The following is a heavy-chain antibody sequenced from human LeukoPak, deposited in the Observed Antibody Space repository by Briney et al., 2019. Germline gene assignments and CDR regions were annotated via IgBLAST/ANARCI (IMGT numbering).Heavy chain of an antibody. CDR1: GFTFSSYW. D-gene: IGHD1-14*01. CDR3: ASGSPGGAFDI. Sequence: PGGSLRLSCAASGFTFSSYWMSWVRQAPGKGLEWVAVISYDGSNKYYADSVKGRFTISRDNSKNTLYLQMNSLRAEDTAVYYCASGSPGGAFDIWGQGTVVTVSS. V-gene: IGHV3-30-3*01. J-gene: IGHJ3*02. CDR2: ISYDGSNK.